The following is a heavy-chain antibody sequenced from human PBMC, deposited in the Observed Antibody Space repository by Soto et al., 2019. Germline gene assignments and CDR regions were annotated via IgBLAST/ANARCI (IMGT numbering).Heavy chain of an antibody. V-gene: IGHV4-61*01. CDR2: IYYSGST. CDR3: AREGSSSWSWFDP. D-gene: IGHD6-13*01. Sequence: TLSLTCTVSGGSVSSGSYYWSWIRQPPGKGLEWIGYIYYSGSTNYNPSLKSRVTISVDTSKNQFSLKLSSVTAADTAVYYCAREGSSSWSWFDPWGQGTLVTVSS. J-gene: IGHJ5*02. CDR1: GGSVSSGSYY.